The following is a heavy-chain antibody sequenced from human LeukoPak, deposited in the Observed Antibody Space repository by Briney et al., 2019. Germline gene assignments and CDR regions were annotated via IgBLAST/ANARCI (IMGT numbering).Heavy chain of an antibody. Sequence: ASVKVSCKASGYTFTGYYMHWVRQAPGQGREWMGWINPNSGGTNYAQKFQGRVTMTRDTSISTAYMELSRLRSDDTAVYYCARDSSLGTYYQDAFDIWGQGTMVTVSS. J-gene: IGHJ3*02. D-gene: IGHD1-26*01. CDR1: GYTFTGYY. V-gene: IGHV1-2*02. CDR3: ARDSSLGTYYQDAFDI. CDR2: INPNSGGT.